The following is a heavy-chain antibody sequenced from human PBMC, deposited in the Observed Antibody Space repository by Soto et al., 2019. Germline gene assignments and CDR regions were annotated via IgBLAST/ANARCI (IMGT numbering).Heavy chain of an antibody. CDR1: GYSFTSYW. V-gene: IGHV5-51*01. CDR2: IYPGDSDT. J-gene: IGHJ5*02. Sequence: GGSLRLSCKVSGYSFTSYWIGWVRQMPGKGLEWMGIIYPGDSDTRYSPSFQGQVTISADKSISTAYLQWSSLKASDTAMYYCARGGYSSSWYDWFDPWGQGTLVTVSS. D-gene: IGHD6-13*01. CDR3: ARGGYSSSWYDWFDP.